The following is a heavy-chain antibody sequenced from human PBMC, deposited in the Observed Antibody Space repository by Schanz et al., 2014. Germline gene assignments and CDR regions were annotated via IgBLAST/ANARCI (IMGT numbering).Heavy chain of an antibody. CDR3: ARDQSPYTNSSDVRYFDY. CDR2: INPSVRGT. J-gene: IGHJ4*02. CDR1: GYTFTSDS. D-gene: IGHD6-6*01. Sequence: QVQLVQSGAEVKKPGASVKVSCKASGYTFTSDSMHWVRQAPGQGLEWMGMINPSVRGTHFARECQGRVTVTSDTPTSTVYMELSGLRSEDTAVYYCARDQSPYTNSSDVRYFDYWGQGSLVTVSS. V-gene: IGHV1-46*01.